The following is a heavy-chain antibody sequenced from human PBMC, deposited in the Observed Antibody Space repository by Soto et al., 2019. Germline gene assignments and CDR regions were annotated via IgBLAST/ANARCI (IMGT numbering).Heavy chain of an antibody. CDR2: ISSSSTI. CDR3: ARANWNDDYYYYYMDV. CDR1: GFTFSSYS. J-gene: IGHJ6*03. D-gene: IGHD1-1*01. Sequence: VGSLRLSCAASGFTFSSYSMNWVRQAPGKGLEWVSYISSSSTIYYADSVKGRFTISRDNAKNSLYLQMNSLRAEDTAVYYCARANWNDDYYYYYMDVWGKGTTVTVSS. V-gene: IGHV3-48*01.